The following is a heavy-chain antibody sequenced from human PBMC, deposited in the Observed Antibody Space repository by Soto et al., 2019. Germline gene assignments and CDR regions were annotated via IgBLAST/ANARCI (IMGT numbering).Heavy chain of an antibody. D-gene: IGHD4-4*01. V-gene: IGHV3-30-3*01. Sequence: QVQLVESGGGVVQPGRALRLSCAASGCTFGSYAMHWVRQAPGKGLEWVAVISYDGSNKYYADSVKGRFTISRDNSKNTLYLQINSLRAEDTAVYYCARPLWRNDYNWGYFDLWGRGTLVTVSS. J-gene: IGHJ2*01. CDR1: GCTFGSYA. CDR2: ISYDGSNK. CDR3: ARPLWRNDYNWGYFDL.